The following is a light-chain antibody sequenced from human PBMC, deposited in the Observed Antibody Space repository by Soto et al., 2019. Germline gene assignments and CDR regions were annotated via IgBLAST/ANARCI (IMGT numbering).Light chain of an antibody. CDR1: QSVSSSY. V-gene: IGKV3-20*01. Sequence: EIVLTQSPCTLSLSHGERATLSCRASQSVSSSYLAWYQQKPGQAPRLLIYGASSRATGIPDRFSGSGSGTDFTLTISRLEPEDFAVYYCQHYDNTLPSVTFGPGTKVDIK. CDR2: GAS. CDR3: QHYDNTLPSVT. J-gene: IGKJ3*01.